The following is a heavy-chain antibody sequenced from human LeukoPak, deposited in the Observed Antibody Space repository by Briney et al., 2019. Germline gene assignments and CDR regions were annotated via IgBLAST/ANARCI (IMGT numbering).Heavy chain of an antibody. CDR3: ASQGTSGSLNS. CDR1: GFTFSGSA. V-gene: IGHV3-73*01. J-gene: IGHJ4*02. Sequence: EPGGSLKLSCAASGFTFSGSAMHWVRQASGKGLEWVGRIRSEANSYATAYAASVKGRFTISRDDSKNTAYLQMNSLKTEDSAVYYCASQGTSGSLNSWGQGAQVTVAS. D-gene: IGHD1-26*01. CDR2: IRSEANSYAT.